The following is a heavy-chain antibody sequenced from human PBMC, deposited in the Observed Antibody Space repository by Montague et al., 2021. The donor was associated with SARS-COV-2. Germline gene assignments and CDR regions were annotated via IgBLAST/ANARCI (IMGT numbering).Heavy chain of an antibody. CDR1: GDSIGSSHTY. V-gene: IGHV4-39*01. D-gene: IGHD3-9*01. J-gene: IGHJ4*02. Sequence: SETLSLTCSVSGDSIGSSHTYWGWIRQPPGKGLEWIGCVAYSGXTXYXXXXQXRVTISVDTSKSQFSLKLNSVTAADTAVYYCARSQLYYDLLTGFSESYYFDYWGQGTLATVSS. CDR2: VAYSGXT. CDR3: ARSQLYYDLLTGFSESYYFDY.